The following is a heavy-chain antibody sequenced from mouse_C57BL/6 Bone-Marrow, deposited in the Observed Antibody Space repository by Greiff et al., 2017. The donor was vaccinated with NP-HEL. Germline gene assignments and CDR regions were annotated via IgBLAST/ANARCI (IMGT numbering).Heavy chain of an antibody. J-gene: IGHJ1*03. CDR2: ISSGSSTL. CDR3: LTGVDFDV. V-gene: IGHV5-17*01. Sequence: DVHLVESGGGLVKPGGSLKLSCAASGFTFSHYGMHWVRQAPAKGLVWVAYISSGSSTLSYSDTVKGRFTISRDNAKNTLFLQMTSLRAEDTAMYYCLTGVDFDVWGTGTTVTVSS. D-gene: IGHD4-1*01. CDR1: GFTFSHYG.